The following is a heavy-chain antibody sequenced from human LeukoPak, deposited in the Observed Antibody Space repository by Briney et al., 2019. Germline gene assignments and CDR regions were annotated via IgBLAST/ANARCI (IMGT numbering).Heavy chain of an antibody. CDR1: GFTFSGFG. Sequence: PWGSLRLSCAASGFTFSGFGMNWVRQAPGKGLEWVSYISSSSSYRYYADSVKGRFTISRDNAKNSLFLQMNSLRIEDTALYYCARESGTYYAVDNWGQGTLVTVSS. J-gene: IGHJ4*02. CDR2: ISSSSSYR. CDR3: ARESGTYYAVDN. D-gene: IGHD1-26*01. V-gene: IGHV3-21*01.